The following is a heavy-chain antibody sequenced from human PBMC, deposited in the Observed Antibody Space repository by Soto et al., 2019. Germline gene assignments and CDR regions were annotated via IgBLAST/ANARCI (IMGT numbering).Heavy chain of an antibody. Sequence: LRLSCAASGFTFSSYARSWVRQAPGKGLEWVSAISGSGGSTYYADSVKGRFTISRDNSKNTLYLQMNSLRAEDTAVYYCAKWDQLGYCSGGSCYSYFDYWGQGTLVTVSS. CDR1: GFTFSSYA. CDR3: AKWDQLGYCSGGSCYSYFDY. J-gene: IGHJ4*02. CDR2: ISGSGGST. D-gene: IGHD2-15*01. V-gene: IGHV3-23*01.